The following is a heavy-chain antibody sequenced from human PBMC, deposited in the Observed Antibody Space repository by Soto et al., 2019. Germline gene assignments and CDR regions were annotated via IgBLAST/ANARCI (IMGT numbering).Heavy chain of an antibody. CDR1: GGSFSGYY. Sequence: SETLSLTCAVYGGSFSGYYWSWIRQPPGKGLEWIGEINHSGSTNYNPSLKSRVTISVDTSKNQFSLKLSSVTAADTAVYYCARGRSYAQLGTFGLWGQGTMGIVSS. J-gene: IGHJ4*02. CDR3: ARGRSYAQLGTFGL. V-gene: IGHV4-34*01. CDR2: INHSGST. D-gene: IGHD1-7*01.